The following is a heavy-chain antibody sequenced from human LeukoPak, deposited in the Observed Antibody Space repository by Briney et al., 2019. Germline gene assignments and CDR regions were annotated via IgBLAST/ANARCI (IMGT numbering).Heavy chain of an antibody. CDR1: GYTFTSYD. D-gene: IGHD3-9*01. CDR2: MNPNSGNT. J-gene: IGHJ3*02. V-gene: IGHV1-8*03. Sequence: ASVKVSCKASGYTFTSYDINWVRQATGQGLVWMGWMNPNSGNTGYAQKFQGRVTITRNTSISTAYMELSSLRSEDTAVYYCARRLVLRAFDIWGQGTMVTVSS. CDR3: ARRLVLRAFDI.